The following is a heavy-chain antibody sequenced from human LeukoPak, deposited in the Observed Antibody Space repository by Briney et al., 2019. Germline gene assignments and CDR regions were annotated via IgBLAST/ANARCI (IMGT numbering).Heavy chain of an antibody. V-gene: IGHV3-74*01. D-gene: IGHD2-2*01. Sequence: PGGSLRLSCAASGFTFSSYWMHWVRQAPGKGLVWVSRINSDGSSTSYADSVKGRFTISRDNAKNTLYLQMNSLRAEDTVVYYCASSTRSSTSCCFDYWGQGTLVTVSS. CDR3: ASSTRSSTSCCFDY. CDR1: GFTFSSYW. J-gene: IGHJ4*02. CDR2: INSDGSST.